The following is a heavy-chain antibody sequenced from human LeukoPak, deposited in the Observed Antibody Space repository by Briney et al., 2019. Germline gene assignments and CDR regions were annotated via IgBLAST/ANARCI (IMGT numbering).Heavy chain of an antibody. CDR2: IYHSGST. Sequence: SETLFLTCAVSGGSISSSNWWSWVRQPPGKGLECIGEIYHSGSTNYNPSLKSRVTISVDKSKNQFSLKLSSVSAADTAVYYCARGGDGYPFDYWGQGTLVTVSS. D-gene: IGHD5-24*01. V-gene: IGHV4-4*02. CDR3: ARGGDGYPFDY. CDR1: GGSISSSNW. J-gene: IGHJ4*02.